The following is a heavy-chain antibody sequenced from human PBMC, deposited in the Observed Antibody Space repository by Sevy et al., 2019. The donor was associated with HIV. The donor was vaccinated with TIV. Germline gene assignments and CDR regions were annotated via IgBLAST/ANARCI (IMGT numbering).Heavy chain of an antibody. Sequence: GGSLRLSCAASGFTFSSYAMSWVRQAPGKGLEWVSAISGSGGSTYYADSVKGQFTISRDNSKNTLYLQMNSLRAEDTAVYYCAKSGLVGATMRGAFDIWGQGTMVTVSS. V-gene: IGHV3-23*01. D-gene: IGHD1-26*01. CDR1: GFTFSSYA. J-gene: IGHJ3*02. CDR2: ISGSGGST. CDR3: AKSGLVGATMRGAFDI.